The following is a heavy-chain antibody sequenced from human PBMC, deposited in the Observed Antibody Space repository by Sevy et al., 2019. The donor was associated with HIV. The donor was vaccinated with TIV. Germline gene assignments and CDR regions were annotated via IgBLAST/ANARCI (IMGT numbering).Heavy chain of an antibody. CDR2: ISYDGSNK. J-gene: IGHJ4*02. CDR1: GFTFSSYA. V-gene: IGHV3-30-3*01. D-gene: IGHD6-13*01. CDR3: ARDGTRGSSWYLGRYY. Sequence: GGSLRLSCAASGFTFSSYAMHWVRQAPGKGLEWVAVISYDGSNKYYADSVKGRFTISRDNSKNTLYLQMNSLRAEDMAVYYCARDGTRGSSWYLGRYYWGQGTLVTVSS.